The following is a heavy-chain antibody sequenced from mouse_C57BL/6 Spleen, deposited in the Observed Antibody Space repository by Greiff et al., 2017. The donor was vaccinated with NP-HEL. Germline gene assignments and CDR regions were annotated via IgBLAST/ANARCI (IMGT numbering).Heavy chain of an antibody. Sequence: QVQLQQPGAELVKPGASVKLSCKASGYTFTSYWMHWVKQRPGQGREWIGMIHPNSGSTNYNEKFKSKATMTVDKASSTAYMQLSSLTSEDSAVYYCARAGAGSCLAYWGQGTLVTVSA. V-gene: IGHV1-64*01. J-gene: IGHJ3*01. CDR1: GYTFTSYW. CDR2: IHPNSGST. CDR3: ARAGAGSCLAY. D-gene: IGHD3-3*01.